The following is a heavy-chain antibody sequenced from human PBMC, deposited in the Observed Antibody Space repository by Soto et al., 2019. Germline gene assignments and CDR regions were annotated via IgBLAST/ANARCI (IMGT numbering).Heavy chain of an antibody. D-gene: IGHD3-10*01. CDR3: ARDPLKSTWSGGIAIDI. V-gene: IGHV1-69*13. CDR1: GDTFISYA. J-gene: IGHJ3*02. CDR2: IIPVFGTA. Sequence: GASVKVSCKAPGDTFISYAISWVRQAPGQGLEWIGGIIPVFGTAKYAQKFQGRVTITANESMTTAYMELSRLRSEDTAVYYCARDPLKSTWSGGIAIDIWAQGTMVTVSS.